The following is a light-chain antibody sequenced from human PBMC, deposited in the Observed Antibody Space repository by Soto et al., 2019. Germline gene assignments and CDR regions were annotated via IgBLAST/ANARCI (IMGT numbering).Light chain of an antibody. J-gene: IGKJ1*01. CDR3: HHYGDSPT. CDR1: QTVTNSY. Sequence: EIVLTQSPGTLSLSPGERATLSCRSSQTVTNSYLAWYQQQPGQAPRLLIYDVSSRATGIPDRFSGSGSGTDFTPAISRLESEDFAVYYCHHYGDSPTFGQGTKVEIK. V-gene: IGKV3-20*01. CDR2: DVS.